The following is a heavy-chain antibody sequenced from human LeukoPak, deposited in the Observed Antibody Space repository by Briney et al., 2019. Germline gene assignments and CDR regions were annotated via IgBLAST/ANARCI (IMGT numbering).Heavy chain of an antibody. Sequence: GASLKISSKGSGYSFTSYWIGWVRQMPGKGLEWMGIIYPGDSDTRYSPSFQGQVTISADKSISTAYLQWSSLKASDTAMYYCARNYSSSWYGHDAFDIWGQGTMVTVS. V-gene: IGHV5-51*01. D-gene: IGHD6-13*01. CDR2: IYPGDSDT. CDR3: ARNYSSSWYGHDAFDI. J-gene: IGHJ3*02. CDR1: GYSFTSYW.